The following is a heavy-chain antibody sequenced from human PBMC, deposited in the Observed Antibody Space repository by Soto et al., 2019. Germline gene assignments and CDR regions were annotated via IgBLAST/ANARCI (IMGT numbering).Heavy chain of an antibody. D-gene: IGHD3-22*01. CDR3: ARASSGYYSYFDY. CDR1: GYTFTSYY. V-gene: IGHV1-46*01. CDR2: INPSGGSP. Sequence: QVQLVQSGAEVKKPGASVKVSCKASGYTFTSYYMHWVRQAPGQGLEWMGIINPSGGSPSYAQKFQGRVTMTRDTSTSTVYMDLSSLSSEDTAVYYCARASSGYYSYFDYWGQGTLVTVSS. J-gene: IGHJ4*02.